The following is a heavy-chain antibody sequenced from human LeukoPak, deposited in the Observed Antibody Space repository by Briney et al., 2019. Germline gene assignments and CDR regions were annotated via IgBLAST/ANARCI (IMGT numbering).Heavy chain of an antibody. CDR3: TRVLMEEESGYSYGLGTYYYYGMDV. Sequence: GGSLRLSCAASGFTFSNYAMSWVRQAPGKGLEWVGFIRSKAYGGTTEYAASVKGRFTISRDDSKSIAYLQMNSLKTEDTAVYYCTRVLMEEESGYSYGLGTYYYYGMDVWGQGTTVTVSS. D-gene: IGHD5-18*01. CDR2: IRSKAYGGTT. CDR1: GFTFSNYA. V-gene: IGHV3-49*04. J-gene: IGHJ6*02.